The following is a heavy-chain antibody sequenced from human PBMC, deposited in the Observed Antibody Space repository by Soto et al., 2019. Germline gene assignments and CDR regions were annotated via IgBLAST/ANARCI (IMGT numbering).Heavy chain of an antibody. CDR3: ARYFMPTVLYYYGSGSRFDY. CDR2: ISAYNGNT. V-gene: IGHV1-18*01. J-gene: IGHJ4*02. Sequence: ASVKVSCKASGYTFTSYGISWVRQAPGQGLEWMGWISAYNGNTNYAQKLQGRVTMTTDTSTSTAYMELRSLRSDDTAVYYCARYFMPTVLYYYGSGSRFDYWGQGTLVTVSS. CDR1: GYTFTSYG. D-gene: IGHD3-10*01.